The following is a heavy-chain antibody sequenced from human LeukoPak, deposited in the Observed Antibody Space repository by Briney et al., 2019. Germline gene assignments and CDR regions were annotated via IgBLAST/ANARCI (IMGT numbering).Heavy chain of an antibody. CDR3: ARNPLYFDY. CDR1: GGSISSYY. J-gene: IGHJ4*02. Sequence: SETLSLTCTVSGGSISSYYWSWIRQPPGKGLEWIGYIYYSGSTNYNPSLKSRVTISVDTSKNQFSLNLSSVTAADTAVYYCARNPLYFDYWGQGTLVTVSP. CDR2: IYYSGST. V-gene: IGHV4-59*08.